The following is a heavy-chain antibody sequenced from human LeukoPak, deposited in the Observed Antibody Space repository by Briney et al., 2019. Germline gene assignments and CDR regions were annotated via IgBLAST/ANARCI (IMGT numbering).Heavy chain of an antibody. J-gene: IGHJ4*02. CDR1: GFTFSNGW. V-gene: IGHV3-15*01. CDR3: ARPLDSSNNYFDY. D-gene: IGHD6-13*01. Sequence: GGSLRLSCAVSGFTFSNGWMSWVRQAPGKGLEWVGRIKSKRDGGTTDYAAPVNGRFTISRDDSKNTLYLQMNSLRAEDTAVYYCARPLDSSNNYFDYWGQGTLVTVSA. CDR2: IKSKRDGGTT.